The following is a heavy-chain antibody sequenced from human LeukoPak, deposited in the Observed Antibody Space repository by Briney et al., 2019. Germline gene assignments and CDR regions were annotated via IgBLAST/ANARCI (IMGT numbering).Heavy chain of an antibody. V-gene: IGHV1-18*01. CDR1: GYTFTSYG. D-gene: IGHD5-18*01. J-gene: IGHJ4*02. CDR3: ARVRGKRGYSYGYKDY. Sequence: GASVKVSCKASGYTFTSYGISWVRQAPGQGLEWMGWISAYNGNTNYAQKLQGRVTMTTDTSTSTAYMELRSLRSEDTAVYYCARVRGKRGYSYGYKDYWGQGTLVTVSS. CDR2: ISAYNGNT.